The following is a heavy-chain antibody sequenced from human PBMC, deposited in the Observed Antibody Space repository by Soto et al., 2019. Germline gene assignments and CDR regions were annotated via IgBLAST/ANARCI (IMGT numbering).Heavy chain of an antibody. CDR1: GGSISSSSYY. CDR3: ARDGDYFGSGSPPLLSK. Sequence: SETLSLTCTVSGGSISSSSYYWGWIRQPPGKGLEWMGHIYYSGSTSYNPSLKSRVTISIDTSKNQFSLKLTSVTAADTAVYYCARDGDYFGSGSPPLLSKWGQGTLVTVSS. CDR2: IYYSGST. D-gene: IGHD3-10*01. V-gene: IGHV4-39*07. J-gene: IGHJ4*02.